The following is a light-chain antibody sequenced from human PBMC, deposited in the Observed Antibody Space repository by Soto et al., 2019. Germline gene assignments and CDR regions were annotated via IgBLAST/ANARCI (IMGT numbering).Light chain of an antibody. Sequence: QSVRTQPASVSGSAGQSRTISCTGTSSDVGAYNYDSWYQQYPGEAPKVIIYDVSHRPAGVSNRFSGSKSGNTASLTISGLQTQAEADYYCSPYTSATTYVFGTGTKVTVL. CDR1: SSDVGAYNY. CDR2: DVS. V-gene: IGLV2-14*01. J-gene: IGLJ1*01. CDR3: SPYTSATTYV.